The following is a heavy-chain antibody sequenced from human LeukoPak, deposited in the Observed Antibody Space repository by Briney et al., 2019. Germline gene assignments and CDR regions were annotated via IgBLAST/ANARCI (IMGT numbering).Heavy chain of an antibody. J-gene: IGHJ4*02. Sequence: ASVKVSCKASGYTFTIYGISWVRQAPGQGLEWMGWISAYNGNTNYAQKLQGRVTMTTDTSTSTAYLELRSLRSDDTAVYYCARDEITMIVVPGDYWGQGTLVTVSS. CDR3: ARDEITMIVVPGDY. D-gene: IGHD3-22*01. V-gene: IGHV1-18*01. CDR1: GYTFTIYG. CDR2: ISAYNGNT.